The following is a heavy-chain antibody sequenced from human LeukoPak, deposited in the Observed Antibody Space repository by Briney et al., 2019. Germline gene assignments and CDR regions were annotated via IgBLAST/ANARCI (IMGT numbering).Heavy chain of an antibody. CDR2: INHSGST. Sequence: PSETLSLTCAVYGGSFSGYYWSWIRQPPGKGLDWIGEINHSGSTNYNPSLKSRVTISVDTSKNQFSLKLSSVTAADTAVYYCARKLTAMVFPIDYWGQGTLVTVSS. V-gene: IGHV4-34*01. J-gene: IGHJ4*02. CDR1: GGSFSGYY. CDR3: ARKLTAMVFPIDY. D-gene: IGHD5-18*01.